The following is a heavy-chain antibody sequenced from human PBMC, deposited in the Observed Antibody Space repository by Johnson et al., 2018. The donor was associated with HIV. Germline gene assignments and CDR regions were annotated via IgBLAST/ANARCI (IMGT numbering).Heavy chain of an antibody. J-gene: IGHJ3*02. V-gene: IGHV3-7*05. CDR3: ARDATYRKYALTSFDI. CDR2: ITHYVRDK. D-gene: IGHD1-14*01. Sequence: VQLVESGGHLVQPGGSLRLSCAASEFTFSSYWMSWVRQAPGKRLDLVAYITHYVRDKYYLDSVNGRFPISSDNAKNSLYLQMHSLRAYDTALYYCARDATYRKYALTSFDIWGQGAMVTVSS. CDR1: EFTFSSYW.